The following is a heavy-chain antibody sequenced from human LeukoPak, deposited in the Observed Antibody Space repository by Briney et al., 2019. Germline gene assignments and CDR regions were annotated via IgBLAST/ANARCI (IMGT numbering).Heavy chain of an antibody. CDR1: GGTFSSYA. CDR3: ARDGKFYYGDGPDP. D-gene: IGHD4-17*01. V-gene: IGHV1-69*04. CDR2: IIPILGIA. J-gene: IGHJ5*02. Sequence: SVKVSCKASGGTFSSYAISWVRQAPGQGLEWMGRIIPILGIANYAHKFQGRVTITADKSTSTAYLELSSLRSEDTAVYYCARDGKFYYGDGPDPWGQGPLVTVS.